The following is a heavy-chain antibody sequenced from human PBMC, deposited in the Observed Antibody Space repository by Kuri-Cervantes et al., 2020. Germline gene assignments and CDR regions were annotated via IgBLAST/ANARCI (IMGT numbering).Heavy chain of an antibody. D-gene: IGHD3-22*01. CDR3: ARDKGATVSTRRIVVVPVDY. CDR1: RFTFSSYA. Sequence: LSLTCAASRFTFSSYAMHWVRQAPGKGLEWVAVISYDGSNKYYADSVKGRFTISRDNSKNTLYLQMNSLRAEDTAVYYCARDKGATVSTRRIVVVPVDYWGQGTLVTVSS. CDR2: ISYDGSNK. J-gene: IGHJ4*02. V-gene: IGHV3-30-3*01.